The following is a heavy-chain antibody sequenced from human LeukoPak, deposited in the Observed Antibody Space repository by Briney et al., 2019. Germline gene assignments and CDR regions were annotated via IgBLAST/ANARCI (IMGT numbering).Heavy chain of an antibody. J-gene: IGHJ4*02. D-gene: IGHD1-26*01. Sequence: GGSLRLSCAASGFTVSSNYMSWVRQAPGKGLEWVSVIYSGGTTYYADSVKGRFTISRDNSKNTLYLQMSSPRAEDTAVYHCASGSGRSRSYDYWGQGTLVTVSS. V-gene: IGHV3-53*01. CDR2: IYSGGTT. CDR1: GFTVSSNY. CDR3: ASGSGRSRSYDY.